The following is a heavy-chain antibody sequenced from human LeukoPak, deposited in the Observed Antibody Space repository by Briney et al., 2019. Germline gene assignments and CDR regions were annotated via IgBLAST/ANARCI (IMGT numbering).Heavy chain of an antibody. Sequence: QTGGSLRLSCAASGFTFSSYAMSWVRQAPGKGLEWVSAISGSGGSTYYADSVKGRFTIYRDNSKNTLYLQMNSLRAEDTAVYYCAKESTVTPGSVNWFDSWGQGTLVTVSS. CDR1: GFTFSSYA. J-gene: IGHJ5*01. CDR2: ISGSGGST. D-gene: IGHD4-17*01. V-gene: IGHV3-23*01. CDR3: AKESTVTPGSVNWFDS.